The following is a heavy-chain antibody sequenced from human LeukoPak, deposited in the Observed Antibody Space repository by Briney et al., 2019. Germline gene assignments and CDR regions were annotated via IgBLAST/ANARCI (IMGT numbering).Heavy chain of an antibody. Sequence: PGGSLRLSCAASGFTFSSYWMHWVRQAPGKGLEWVAVIWYDGSNKYYADSVKGRFTISRDNSKNTLYLQMNSLRAEDTAVYYCARDPSPYYYYGMDVWGQGTTVTVSS. CDR2: IWYDGSNK. D-gene: IGHD6-6*01. V-gene: IGHV3-33*08. CDR1: GFTFSSYW. CDR3: ARDPSPYYYYGMDV. J-gene: IGHJ6*02.